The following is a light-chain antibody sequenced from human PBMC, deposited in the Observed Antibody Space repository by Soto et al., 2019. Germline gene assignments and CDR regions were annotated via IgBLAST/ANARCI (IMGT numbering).Light chain of an antibody. CDR1: QDIKNY. CDR2: GAS. J-gene: IGKJ4*01. Sequence: DIQMTQSPSSLSASVGDRVTITCQASQDIKNYLNWYQQKPGKAPNLLIYGASNLKTGVPSRFSGSGSGTHFTFTISSLQPEDIATYYCQHYDHLPPLSFGGGTKVEIK. CDR3: QHYDHLPPLS. V-gene: IGKV1-33*01.